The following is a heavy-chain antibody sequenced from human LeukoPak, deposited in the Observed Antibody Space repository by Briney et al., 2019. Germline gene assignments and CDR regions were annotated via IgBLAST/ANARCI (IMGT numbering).Heavy chain of an antibody. V-gene: IGHV4-59*01. CDR3: ARWRIAALALDY. CDR2: VHSNGDT. CDR1: GGSISDYY. J-gene: IGHJ4*02. D-gene: IGHD6-6*01. Sequence: SETLSLTCTVSGGSISDYYWGWIRQPPGKGLEWIGYVHSNGDTDYNPSLRSRLTILLDTSKKDFSLKVSSVTAADTAVYYCARWRIAALALDYWGQGTLVTVSS.